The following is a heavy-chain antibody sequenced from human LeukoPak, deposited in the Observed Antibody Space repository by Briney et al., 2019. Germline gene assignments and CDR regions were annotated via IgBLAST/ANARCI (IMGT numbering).Heavy chain of an antibody. Sequence: ASVKVSCKASGYTFTGYYMHWVRQAPGQGLEWMGCINPNSGGTNYAQKFRGRVTMTRDTSISTAYMELSRLRSDDTAVYYCARDPPYSGYDQWGQGTLVTVPS. D-gene: IGHD5-12*01. CDR1: GYTFTGYY. V-gene: IGHV1-2*02. CDR3: ARDPPYSGYDQ. CDR2: INPNSGGT. J-gene: IGHJ4*02.